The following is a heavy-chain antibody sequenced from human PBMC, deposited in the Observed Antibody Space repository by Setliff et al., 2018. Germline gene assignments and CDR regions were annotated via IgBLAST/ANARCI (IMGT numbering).Heavy chain of an antibody. J-gene: IGHJ4*02. CDR2: ISSISSSTI. V-gene: IGHV3-48*01. Sequence: GGSLRLSCAASGFIFRNYGMNWVRQAPGEGLEWVSYISSISSSTIYYADSVKGRFTISRDNSINTLYLQMNSLRTEDTAVYYCARGRKYRAVYFFDYWGQGALVTVSS. D-gene: IGHD1-1*01. CDR1: GFIFRNYG. CDR3: ARGRKYRAVYFFDY.